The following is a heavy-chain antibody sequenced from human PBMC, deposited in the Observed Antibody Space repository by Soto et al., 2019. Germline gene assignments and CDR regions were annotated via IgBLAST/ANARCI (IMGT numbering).Heavy chain of an antibody. CDR1: GYTFTSYG. D-gene: IGHD5-12*01. V-gene: IGHV1-18*01. CDR3: ARRRHIVAPMGY. Sequence: QVQLVQSGAEVKKPGASVKVSCKASGYTFTSYGISWVRQAPGQGLEWMGWISAYNGNTNYAQKLKGRVTMTTDTSTSAAYMEMRSLRSDGTPVYYCARRRHIVAPMGYLGQGTLVPVSS. J-gene: IGHJ4*02. CDR2: ISAYNGNT.